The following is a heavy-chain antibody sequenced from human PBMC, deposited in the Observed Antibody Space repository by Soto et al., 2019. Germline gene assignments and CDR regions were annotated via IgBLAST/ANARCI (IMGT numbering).Heavy chain of an antibody. V-gene: IGHV4-39*01. Sequence: QLQLQESGPGLVKPSETLSLTCTVSGGSISSSSYYWGWIRQPPGKGLEWIGSIYYSGSTYYNPSLKSRVTISVDTSKNQFSLKLSSVTAADTAVYYCARHHWGPFGVVTWFDPWGQGTLVTVSS. CDR3: ARHHWGPFGVVTWFDP. CDR1: GGSISSSSYY. D-gene: IGHD3-3*01. J-gene: IGHJ5*02. CDR2: IYYSGST.